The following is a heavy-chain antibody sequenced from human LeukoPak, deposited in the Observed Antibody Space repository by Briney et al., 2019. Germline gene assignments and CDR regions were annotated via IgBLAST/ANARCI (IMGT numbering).Heavy chain of an antibody. CDR1: GFTFSTFG. CDR2: IWYDGSNK. Sequence: GGSLRLSCAASGFTFSTFGMHWVRQAPGKGLEWVAVIWYDGSNKYYADSVKGRFTISRDNSKNTLYLQMNSLRAEDTAVYYCARDLGVHCSGGSCGNNWFDPWGQGTLVTVSS. D-gene: IGHD2-15*01. CDR3: ARDLGVHCSGGSCGNNWFDP. J-gene: IGHJ5*02. V-gene: IGHV3-33*08.